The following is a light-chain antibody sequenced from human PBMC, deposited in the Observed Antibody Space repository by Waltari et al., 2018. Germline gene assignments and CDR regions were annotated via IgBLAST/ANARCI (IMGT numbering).Light chain of an antibody. J-gene: IGLJ2*01. CDR3: SSYSGSNNLGV. Sequence: QSALTQPPSASGSPGQSVTISCTGPSSDVGGYNYVSWYQQHPGKAPKLIISEVNKRPSGVPDRFSGSKSGNTASLTVSGLQADDEADYYCSSYSGSNNLGVFGGGTKLTVL. CDR2: EVN. CDR1: SSDVGGYNY. V-gene: IGLV2-8*01.